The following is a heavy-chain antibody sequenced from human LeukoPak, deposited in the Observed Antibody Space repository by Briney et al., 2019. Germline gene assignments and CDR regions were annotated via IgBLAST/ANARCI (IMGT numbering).Heavy chain of an antibody. J-gene: IGHJ4*02. V-gene: IGHV3-21*01. D-gene: IGHD6-19*01. CDR1: GFTFSSYS. CDR3: ARVANSQWPNDFDY. Sequence: PGGSLRLSCAASGFTFSSYSMNWVRQAPGKGLEWVSSISSSSSYIYYADSVKGRFTISRDNAKNSLYLQMNSLRAEDTAVYYCARVANSQWPNDFDYWGQGTLVTVSS. CDR2: ISSSSSYI.